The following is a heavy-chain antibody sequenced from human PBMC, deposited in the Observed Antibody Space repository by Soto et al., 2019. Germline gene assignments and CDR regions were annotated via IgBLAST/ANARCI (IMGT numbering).Heavy chain of an antibody. J-gene: IGHJ4*02. V-gene: IGHV3-33*01. Sequence: PGGSLRLSCAASGFTFSSYGMHWVRQAPGKGLEWVAVIWYDGSNKYYADSVKGRFTISRDNAKNSLYLQMNSLRVDDTAVYYCARLVCTTPNCFGKYYYVYWCQGTLVTVSS. D-gene: IGHD2-2*01. CDR3: ARLVCTTPNCFGKYYYVY. CDR1: GFTFSSYG. CDR2: IWYDGSNK.